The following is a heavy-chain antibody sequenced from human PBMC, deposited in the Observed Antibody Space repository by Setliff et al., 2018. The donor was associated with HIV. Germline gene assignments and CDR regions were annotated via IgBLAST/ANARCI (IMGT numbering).Heavy chain of an antibody. J-gene: IGHJ6*02. CDR3: VRERRRSPLSYGLDV. CDR1: GGTISSSDYY. CDR2: IYYSGTT. V-gene: IGHV4-39*02. Sequence: SETLSLTCTVSGGTISSSDYYWGWIRQPPGKGLEWIGSIYYSGTTYYNPSLKSRVTISVDTSENQFSLHLNSVTAADTAVYYCVRERRRSPLSYGLDVWGQGTTVTVS.